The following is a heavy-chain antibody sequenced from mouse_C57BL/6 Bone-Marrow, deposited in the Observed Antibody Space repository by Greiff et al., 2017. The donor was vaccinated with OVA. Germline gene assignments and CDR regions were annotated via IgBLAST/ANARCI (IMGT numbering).Heavy chain of an antibody. V-gene: IGHV1-81*01. J-gene: IGHJ2*01. CDR1: GYTFTSYG. Sequence: VQLQQSGAELARPGASVKLSCKASGYTFTSYGISWVKQRTGQGLEWIGEIYPRSGNTYYNEKFKGKATLTAAKSSSTAYMELRSLTSEDSAVDFCSREGGDGHYFDYRGQGTTLTVSS. CDR2: IYPRSGNT. CDR3: SREGGDGHYFDY. D-gene: IGHD2-13*01.